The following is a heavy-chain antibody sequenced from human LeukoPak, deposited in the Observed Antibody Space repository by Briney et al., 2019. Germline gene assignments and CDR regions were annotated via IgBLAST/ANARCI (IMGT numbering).Heavy chain of an antibody. D-gene: IGHD5-12*01. J-gene: IGHJ5*02. CDR1: GFTFSNAW. V-gene: IGHV3-15*01. Sequence: GGSLRLSCTASGFTFSNAWMSWVRQAPGEGLEWVGRIKSKADGGTTDYAAPVKGRFTISRDDSKNTLYLQMNSLKTEDTAVYYCTTVPELGHSGYGSNWFDPWGQGTLVKVSS. CDR2: IKSKADGGTT. CDR3: TTVPELGHSGYGSNWFDP.